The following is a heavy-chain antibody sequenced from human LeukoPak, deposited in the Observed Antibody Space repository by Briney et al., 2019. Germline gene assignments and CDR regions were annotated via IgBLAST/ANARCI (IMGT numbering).Heavy chain of an antibody. D-gene: IGHD6-6*01. Sequence: SETLSLTCTVSGGSISSGSYYWSWIRQPAGKGLEWIGRIYTSGSTNYNPSLKSRVTISVDTSKNQFSLKLSSVTAADTAVYYCAREGIAARLTYYYYMDVWGKGTTVTVSS. CDR3: AREGIAARLTYYYYMDV. J-gene: IGHJ6*03. V-gene: IGHV4-61*02. CDR1: GGSISSGSYY. CDR2: IYTSGST.